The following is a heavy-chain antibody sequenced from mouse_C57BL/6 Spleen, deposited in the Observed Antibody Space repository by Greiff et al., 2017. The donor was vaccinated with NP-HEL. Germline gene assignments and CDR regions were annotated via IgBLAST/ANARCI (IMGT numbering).Heavy chain of an antibody. Sequence: EVQLVESGGGLVQPGGSMKISCVASGFTFSNYWMNWVRQSPGKGLEWVAQIRLKSDNYEKDYVEAMKGMSTITRDNSNSSVYRQMTNLRSEDTEIYYCTESDYRMYFADWGQGTLVTVAA. V-gene: IGHV6-3*01. CDR2: IRLKSDNYEK. J-gene: IGHJ3*01. D-gene: IGHD2-14*01. CDR1: GFTFSNYW. CDR3: TESDYRMYFAD.